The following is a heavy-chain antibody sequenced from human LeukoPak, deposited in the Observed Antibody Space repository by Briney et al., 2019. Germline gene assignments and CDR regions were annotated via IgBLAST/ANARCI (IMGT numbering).Heavy chain of an antibody. V-gene: IGHV3-48*04. D-gene: IGHD6-6*01. J-gene: IGHJ3*01. CDR2: INGNSDTI. CDR3: TRDSAVVAFDV. CDR1: GFTFSDYS. Sequence: PGGSLRLSCAASGFTFSDYSMNWVRQAPGKGLEWISYINGNSDTIYYADSVEGRFTISRDNAKKSLYLQMRSLRAEDTALYYCTRDSAVVAFDVWGQGTLVSVSS.